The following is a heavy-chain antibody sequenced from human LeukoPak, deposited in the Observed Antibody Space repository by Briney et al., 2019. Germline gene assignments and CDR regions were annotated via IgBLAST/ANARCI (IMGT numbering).Heavy chain of an antibody. Sequence: AGGSLRLSCAASGFTFSSYEMNWVRQATGKGLECVSFISSSGNTIYYADSVKGRFTISRDNAKNSLYLQMNSLRAEDSAIYYCARDHGAYWGQGTLVTVSS. J-gene: IGHJ4*02. D-gene: IGHD3-10*01. CDR1: GFTFSSYE. V-gene: IGHV3-48*03. CDR2: ISSSGNTI. CDR3: ARDHGAY.